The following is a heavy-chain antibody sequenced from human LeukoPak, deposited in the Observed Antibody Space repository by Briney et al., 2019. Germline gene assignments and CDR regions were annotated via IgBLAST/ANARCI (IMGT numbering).Heavy chain of an antibody. CDR1: GFTVSSNY. Sequence: QPGGPLRLSCGASGFTVSSNYMSWVRQAPGKGREWVSVIYSGGSTYYADSVKGRFTISRDNSKNTLYLQMNSLRAEDTAVYYCARDQRGITIFGVVSWLDPWGQGTLVTVSS. J-gene: IGHJ5*02. D-gene: IGHD3-3*01. CDR3: ARDQRGITIFGVVSWLDP. V-gene: IGHV3-66*02. CDR2: IYSGGST.